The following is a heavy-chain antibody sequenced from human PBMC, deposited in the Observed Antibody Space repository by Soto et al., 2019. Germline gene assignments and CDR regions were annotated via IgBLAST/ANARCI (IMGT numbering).Heavy chain of an antibody. Sequence: ASVKVSCKASGYTFTSYYMHWVRQAPGQGLEWMGIINPSGGSTSYAQKFQGRVTMTRDTSTSTVYMELSSLRSEDTAVYYCARPGGRNYDFWSGYIVYWGQGTLVTVSS. CDR2: INPSGGST. CDR1: GYTFTSYY. V-gene: IGHV1-46*03. CDR3: ARPGGRNYDFWSGYIVY. D-gene: IGHD3-3*01. J-gene: IGHJ4*02.